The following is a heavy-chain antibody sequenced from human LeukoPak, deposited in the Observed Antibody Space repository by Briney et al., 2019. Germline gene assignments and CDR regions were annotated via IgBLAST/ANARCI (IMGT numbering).Heavy chain of an antibody. J-gene: IGHJ4*02. V-gene: IGHV3-53*01. Sequence: GGSLRLSCAASGFTVDSNYLSWVRQAPGKGLEWVSTIYTGGNTYYAASVKGRFTISRDNSKNTLYLQMNSLRAEDTAVYYCAKQAYSSGWWLDYWGQGTLVTVSS. CDR1: GFTVDSNY. CDR3: AKQAYSSGWWLDY. D-gene: IGHD6-19*01. CDR2: IYTGGNT.